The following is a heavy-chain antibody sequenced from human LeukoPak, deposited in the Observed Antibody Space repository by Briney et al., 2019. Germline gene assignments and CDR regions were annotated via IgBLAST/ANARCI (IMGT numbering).Heavy chain of an antibody. V-gene: IGHV4-61*02. CDR1: DDSISSGSYY. CDR3: ARDEIYIAAAGFY. J-gene: IGHJ4*02. CDR2: IYTRGST. Sequence: PSETLSLTCTVSDDSISSGSYYWSWIRQPAGKGLEWIDRIYTRGSTTYNPSLKSRVTMSLDTSKKQFSLNLNSVTAADTAVYYCARDEIYIAAAGFYWGQGTLVTVSS. D-gene: IGHD6-25*01.